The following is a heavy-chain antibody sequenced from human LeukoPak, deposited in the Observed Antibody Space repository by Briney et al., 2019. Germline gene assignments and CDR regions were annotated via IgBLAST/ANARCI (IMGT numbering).Heavy chain of an antibody. V-gene: IGHV3-30*04. CDR1: GFTFSSYA. CDR3: ARDTAPYNWNWFDP. Sequence: GRSLRLSCAASGFTFSSYAMHWVRQAPGKGPEWVAVISYDGSNKYYADSVKGRFTISRDNSKNTLYLQMNSLRAEDTAVYYCARDTAPYNWNWFDPWGQGTLVTVSS. D-gene: IGHD1-20*01. CDR2: ISYDGSNK. J-gene: IGHJ5*02.